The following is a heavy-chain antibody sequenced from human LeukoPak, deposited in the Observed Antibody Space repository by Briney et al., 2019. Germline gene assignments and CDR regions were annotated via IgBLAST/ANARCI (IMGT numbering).Heavy chain of an antibody. Sequence: PSETLSLTCTVSGYSISSGYYWGWIRQPPGKGLEWIGSIYHSGSTYYNPSLKSRVTISVDTSKNQFSLKLSSVTAADTAVYYCARAAMADYYYYYMDVWGKGTTVTVSS. D-gene: IGHD5-18*01. V-gene: IGHV4-38-2*02. J-gene: IGHJ6*03. CDR1: GYSISSGYY. CDR2: IYHSGST. CDR3: ARAAMADYYYYYMDV.